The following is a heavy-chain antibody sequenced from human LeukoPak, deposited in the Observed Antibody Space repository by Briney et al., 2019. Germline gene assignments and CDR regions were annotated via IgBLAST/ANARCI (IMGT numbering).Heavy chain of an antibody. J-gene: IGHJ4*02. CDR1: GFTFSSYA. CDR3: ARDPDVMYSSGWLDY. V-gene: IGHV3-30*04. CDR2: ISYDGSNK. D-gene: IGHD6-19*01. Sequence: PGRSLRLSCAASGFTFSSYAMHWVRQAPGKGLEWVAVISYDGSNKYYADSVKGRFTISRDNSKNTLYLQMNSLRAEDTTVYYCARDPDVMYSSGWLDYWGQGTLVTVSS.